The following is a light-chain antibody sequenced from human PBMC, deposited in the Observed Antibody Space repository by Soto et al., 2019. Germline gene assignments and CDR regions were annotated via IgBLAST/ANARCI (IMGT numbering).Light chain of an antibody. J-gene: IGKJ2*01. CDR1: QSISKY. V-gene: IGKV3-11*01. CDR2: DAS. CDR3: QQRSNWRYT. Sequence: EIVLTQSPATLSLSPGERATLSCRASQSISKYLAWYQQKPGQAPRLLIYDASNRASGIPARFSGSGSGTDFTLTISSLEPEDFVLYYCQQRSNWRYTFGQGPNWRSN.